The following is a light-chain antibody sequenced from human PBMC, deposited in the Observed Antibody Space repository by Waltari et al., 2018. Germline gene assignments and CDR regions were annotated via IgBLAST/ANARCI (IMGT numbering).Light chain of an antibody. Sequence: EIVMTQSPATLSVSPGERATLSCRASQSVSSNLARYQQKPGQAPRRLIYGASTRATGIPARFSGSGSGTEFTLTISSLQSEDFAVYYCQQYNNWLWTFGQGTKVEIK. CDR3: QQYNNWLWT. CDR2: GAS. V-gene: IGKV3-15*01. J-gene: IGKJ1*01. CDR1: QSVSSN.